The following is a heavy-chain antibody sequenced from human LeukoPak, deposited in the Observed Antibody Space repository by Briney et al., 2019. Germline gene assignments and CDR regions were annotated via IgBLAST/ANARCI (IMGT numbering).Heavy chain of an antibody. CDR2: IRNKANSYAT. Sequence: GGSLKLSCAASGFTFSASPIHWVRQAPGKGLEWVGRIRNKANSYATAYAESVKGRFTISRDDSENTAYLQMNSLKTEDTAVYYCTRRVGDSYFYGMDVWDQGTPVTVSS. J-gene: IGHJ6*02. D-gene: IGHD5/OR15-5a*01. CDR1: GFTFSASP. CDR3: TRRVGDSYFYGMDV. V-gene: IGHV3-73*01.